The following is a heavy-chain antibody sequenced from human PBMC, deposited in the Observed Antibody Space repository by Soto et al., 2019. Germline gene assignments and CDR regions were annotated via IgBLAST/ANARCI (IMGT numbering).Heavy chain of an antibody. CDR1: GFTFSSYS. Sequence: PGGSLRLSCAASGFTFSSYSMNWVRQAPGKGLEWVSYISSSGSTIYYADSVKGRFTISRSNAKNSLYLQMNSLRDEDTAVYYCAREAYGDYYFDYWGQGTLVTVS. V-gene: IGHV3-48*02. D-gene: IGHD4-17*01. J-gene: IGHJ4*02. CDR2: ISSSGSTI. CDR3: AREAYGDYYFDY.